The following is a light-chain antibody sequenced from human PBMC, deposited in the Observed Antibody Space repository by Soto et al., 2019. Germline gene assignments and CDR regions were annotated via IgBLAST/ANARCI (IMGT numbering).Light chain of an antibody. CDR3: CSYTDVTTSVV. CDR2: EGI. Sequence: QSALTQSASVSGSPGQSITISCSGTSSDVGSYNLVSWYQQFPGKAPKLIIYEGIKRPSGVSSRFSGSKSGNTAFLTVSRLQAEDEADYCCCSYTDVTTSVVFGRGTKVTVL. CDR1: SSDVGSYNL. V-gene: IGLV2-23*01. J-gene: IGLJ3*02.